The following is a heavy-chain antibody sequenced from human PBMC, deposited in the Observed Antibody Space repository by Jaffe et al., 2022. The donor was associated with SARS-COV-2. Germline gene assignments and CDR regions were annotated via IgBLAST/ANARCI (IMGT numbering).Heavy chain of an antibody. D-gene: IGHD3-16*01. V-gene: IGHV3-7*03. J-gene: IGHJ4*02. CDR3: ARQLGGSTTIFDS. CDR2: IKEDGSVK. CDR1: GFTFTSNW. Sequence: EVQLVESGGGLVQPGGSLRLSCAASGFTFTSNWMSWVRQAPGKGLEWVANIKEDGSVKKCVDSVKGRFTISRDNAKNSVYLQMNSLRVEDTAVYYCARQLGGSTTIFDSWGQGTLVTVSS.